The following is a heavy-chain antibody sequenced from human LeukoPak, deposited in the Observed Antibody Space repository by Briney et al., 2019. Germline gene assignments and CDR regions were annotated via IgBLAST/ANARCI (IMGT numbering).Heavy chain of an antibody. J-gene: IGHJ4*02. V-gene: IGHV4-59*01. D-gene: IGHD1-26*01. CDR2: FHDSEST. Sequence: SEALSLTCTVSGDSISSSYWSWPRQPPGKGLEGIGFFHDSESTNYNPSLKSRVSISLDTSKNQVSLWLSSVTAADTAVYYCARGDASGRPGIGFDFWGQGTLVTVSS. CDR1: GDSISSSY. CDR3: ARGDASGRPGIGFDF.